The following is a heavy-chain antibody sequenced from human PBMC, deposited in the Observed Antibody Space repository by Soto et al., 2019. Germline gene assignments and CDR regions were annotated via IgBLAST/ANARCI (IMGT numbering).Heavy chain of an antibody. CDR3: TITTTIIVTLKGYFQH. Sequence: QVQLVQSGAEVKKPGSSVKVSCKASGGTFSSYAISWVRQAPGQGLEWMGGIIPIFGTANYAQKFQGRVTITADESTSTAYMEPSSLRSEDTAVYYCTITTTIIVTLKGYFQHWGQGTLVTVSS. CDR1: GGTFSSYA. V-gene: IGHV1-69*01. D-gene: IGHD3-22*01. J-gene: IGHJ1*01. CDR2: IIPIFGTA.